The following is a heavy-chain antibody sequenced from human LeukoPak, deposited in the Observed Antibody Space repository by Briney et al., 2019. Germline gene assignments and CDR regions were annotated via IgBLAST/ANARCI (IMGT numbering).Heavy chain of an antibody. V-gene: IGHV3-43*02. Sequence: GGSLRLSCAASGFTFDDYAMHWVRQAPGKGLEWVSPISGDGGSTYYADSVKGRFTISRDNSKNSLYLQMNSLRTEDTALYYCAKEHLDTAMVRYYYYYYYMDVWGKGTTVTVSS. CDR2: ISGDGGST. J-gene: IGHJ6*03. CDR1: GFTFDDYA. CDR3: AKEHLDTAMVRYYYYYYYMDV. D-gene: IGHD5-18*01.